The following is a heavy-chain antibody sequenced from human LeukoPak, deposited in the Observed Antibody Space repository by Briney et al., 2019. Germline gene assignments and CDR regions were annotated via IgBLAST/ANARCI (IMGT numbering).Heavy chain of an antibody. CDR1: GFTSDDYA. Sequence: GRSLRLSCAASGFTSDDYAMHWVRQAPGKGLEWVSGISWNSGSIGYADSVKGRFTISRDNAKNSLYLQMNSLRAEDMALYYCAKDVGGGDWDNYFDYWGQGTLVTVSS. CDR2: ISWNSGSI. D-gene: IGHD2-21*02. V-gene: IGHV3-9*02. CDR3: AKDVGGGDWDNYFDY. J-gene: IGHJ4*02.